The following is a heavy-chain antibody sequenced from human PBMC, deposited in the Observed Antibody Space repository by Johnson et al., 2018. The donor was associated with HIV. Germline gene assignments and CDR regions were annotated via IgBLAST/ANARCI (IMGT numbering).Heavy chain of an antibody. CDR1: GFSFSTSY. Sequence: VQLVESGGGLVQPGGSLRLSCAASGFSFSTSYMTWVRQAPGKGLEWVATINEDGTGKNHVDSVKGRFSISRDNTKNSLYLQMDSLRVEDTAVYYCAKDRWVGVGDAFDIWGQGTMVTVSS. CDR2: INEDGTGK. J-gene: IGHJ3*02. V-gene: IGHV3-7*01. CDR3: AKDRWVGVGDAFDI. D-gene: IGHD2-15*01.